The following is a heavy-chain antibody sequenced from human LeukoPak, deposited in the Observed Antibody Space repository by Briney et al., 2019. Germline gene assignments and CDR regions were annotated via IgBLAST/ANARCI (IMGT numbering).Heavy chain of an antibody. CDR3: ATVGILRFLEWLLLIDYYYYGMDV. V-gene: IGHV1-24*01. D-gene: IGHD3-3*01. J-gene: IGHJ6*02. CDR2: FDPEDGET. CDR1: GYTLTELS. Sequence: ASVKVSCEVSGYTLTELSMHWVRQAPGKGLEWMGGFDPEDGETIYAQKFQGRVTMTEDTSTDTAYIELSSLRSEDTAVYYCATVGILRFLEWLLLIDYYYYGMDVWGQGTTVTVSS.